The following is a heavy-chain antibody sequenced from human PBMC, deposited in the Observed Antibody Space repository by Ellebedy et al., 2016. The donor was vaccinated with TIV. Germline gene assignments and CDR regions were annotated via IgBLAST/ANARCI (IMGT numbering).Heavy chain of an antibody. CDR1: GGSISSGAYY. D-gene: IGHD5-18*01. V-gene: IGHV4-30-4*01. CDR2: IYYTGNT. CDR3: ARAVDTAIFIHY. J-gene: IGHJ4*02. Sequence: SETLSLTCTVSGGSISSGAYYWSWIRKPQGKGLEWIGYIYYTGNTYYNTSLKSRFTISGDASKNQFSLKLSSVTAADTAVYYCARAVDTAIFIHYWGQGILVTVSS.